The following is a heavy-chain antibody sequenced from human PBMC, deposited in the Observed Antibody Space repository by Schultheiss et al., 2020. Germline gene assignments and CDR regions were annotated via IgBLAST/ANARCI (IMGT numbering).Heavy chain of an antibody. CDR1: GFTVSSNY. D-gene: IGHD3-3*01. CDR2: IYSCGST. V-gene: IGHV3-53*01. J-gene: IGHJ6*04. Sequence: GGSLRLSCAASGFTVSSNYMSWVRQAPGKGLEWVSVIYSCGSTYYADSVKGRFTISRDNAKNSLYLQMNSLRVEDTAVYYCASYDFPGGMDVWGKGTTVTVSS. CDR3: ASYDFPGGMDV.